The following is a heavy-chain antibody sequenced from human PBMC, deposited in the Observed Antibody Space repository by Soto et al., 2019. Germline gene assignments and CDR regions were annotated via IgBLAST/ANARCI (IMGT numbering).Heavy chain of an antibody. J-gene: IGHJ4*02. CDR1: GYTFTGYY. D-gene: IGHD3-22*01. Sequence: ASVKVSCKASGYTFTGYYMHWVRQAPGQGLEWMGWINPNSGGTNYAQKFQGRVTMTRDTSISTAYMELSRLRSDDTAVYYCARTTYYYDSSGYSYYFDYWGQGTLVTVSS. V-gene: IGHV1-2*02. CDR2: INPNSGGT. CDR3: ARTTYYYDSSGYSYYFDY.